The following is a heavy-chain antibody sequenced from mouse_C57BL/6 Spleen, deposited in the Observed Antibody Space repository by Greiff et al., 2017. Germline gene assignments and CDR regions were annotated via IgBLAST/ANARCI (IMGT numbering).Heavy chain of an antibody. Sequence: EVKVVESGGDLVKPGGSLKLSCAASGFTFSSYGMSWVCQTPDKRLEWVATISSGGSYTYYPDSVKGRFTISRDNAKNTLYLQMSSLKSEDTAMYYCARYYGSSFDYWGQGTTLTVSS. CDR1: GFTFSSYG. CDR2: ISSGGSYT. CDR3: ARYYGSSFDY. J-gene: IGHJ2*01. V-gene: IGHV5-6*01. D-gene: IGHD1-1*01.